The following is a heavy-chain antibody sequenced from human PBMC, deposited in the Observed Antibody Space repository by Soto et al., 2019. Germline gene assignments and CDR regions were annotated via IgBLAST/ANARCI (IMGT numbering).Heavy chain of an antibody. V-gene: IGHV3-23*01. Sequence: GGSLRLSCTAPGFTFSEYAMSWVRQPPGKGLEWVSVISAGGSTYYADSVKGRFTVSRANSKNTLYLQMNSLRAEDTAVYYCANVPIWCSSTSCYTEGFDYWGQGTLVTVPQ. CDR2: ISAGGST. CDR3: ANVPIWCSSTSCYTEGFDY. CDR1: GFTFSEYA. D-gene: IGHD2-2*02. J-gene: IGHJ4*02.